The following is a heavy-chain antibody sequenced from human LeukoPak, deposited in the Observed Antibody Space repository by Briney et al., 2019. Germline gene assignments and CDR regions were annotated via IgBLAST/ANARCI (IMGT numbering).Heavy chain of an antibody. Sequence: ASVKVSCKASRYTFTNYGNSWVRQAPGQGLEWMGWISAYNGNTKFAQKLQGRVTMTTDTSTSTAYMELRSLRSDDTAVYYCARDGPAYGSGRMGWFDPWGQGTLVTVSS. CDR3: ARDGPAYGSGRMGWFDP. CDR1: RYTFTNYG. CDR2: ISAYNGNT. D-gene: IGHD3-10*01. V-gene: IGHV1-18*01. J-gene: IGHJ5*02.